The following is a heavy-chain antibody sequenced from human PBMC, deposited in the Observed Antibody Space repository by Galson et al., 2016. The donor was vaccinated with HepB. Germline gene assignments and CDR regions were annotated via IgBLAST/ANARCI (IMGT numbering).Heavy chain of an antibody. Sequence: SETLSLTCTVSGDSVSSGSYYWSWIRQPPGKGLEWIGYIYYTGSTNYNPSLKSRVTISVDTSKNQFSLKLNSVTAADTAVYYCARHALLGAKDFHNWGQGTLVTVSS. D-gene: IGHD1-26*01. CDR2: IYYTGST. CDR1: GDSVSSGSYY. J-gene: IGHJ4*02. CDR3: ARHALLGAKDFHN. V-gene: IGHV4-61*01.